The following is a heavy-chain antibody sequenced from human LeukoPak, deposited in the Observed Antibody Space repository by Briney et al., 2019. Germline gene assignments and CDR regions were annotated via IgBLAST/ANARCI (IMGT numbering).Heavy chain of an antibody. CDR3: ARSLRVRGVPDYMDV. CDR1: GFTVSSNY. Sequence: GGSLRLSCAASGFTVSSNYMTWVRQAPGRGLEWVSVIYKSAITYYADTVRGRFTISRDNSKNTLFLQMNGLSAEDTAVYYCARSLRVRGVPDYMDVWGKGTTVTISS. CDR2: IYKSAIT. D-gene: IGHD3-10*01. V-gene: IGHV3-53*01. J-gene: IGHJ6*03.